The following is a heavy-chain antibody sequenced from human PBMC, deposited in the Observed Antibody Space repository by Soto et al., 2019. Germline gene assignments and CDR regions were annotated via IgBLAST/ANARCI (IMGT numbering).Heavy chain of an antibody. V-gene: IGHV1-69*02. CDR2: IIPILGIA. Sequence: QVQLVQSGAEVKKPGSSVKVSCKASGGTFSSYTISWVRQAPGQGLEWMGRIIPILGIANYAQKFQGRVTITADKSTSTAYMELSSLRAEDTAVYYCARWGPPYGMDVWGQGTTVTVSS. J-gene: IGHJ6*02. D-gene: IGHD1-26*01. CDR3: ARWGPPYGMDV. CDR1: GGTFSSYT.